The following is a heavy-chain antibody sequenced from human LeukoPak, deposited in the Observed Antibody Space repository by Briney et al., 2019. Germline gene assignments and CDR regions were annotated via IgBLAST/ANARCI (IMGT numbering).Heavy chain of an antibody. Sequence: ASVKVSCKASGYTFTSYDINWVRQATGQGLEWMGWMNPNSGNTGYAQKFQGRVTMTRDTSISTAYMELNSLRSEDMAVYYCARGARFRSYGSGTYYTSLPLDPWGQGTLVTVSS. CDR3: ARGARFRSYGSGTYYTSLPLDP. CDR1: GYTFTSYD. CDR2: MNPNSGNT. J-gene: IGHJ5*02. D-gene: IGHD3-10*01. V-gene: IGHV1-8*01.